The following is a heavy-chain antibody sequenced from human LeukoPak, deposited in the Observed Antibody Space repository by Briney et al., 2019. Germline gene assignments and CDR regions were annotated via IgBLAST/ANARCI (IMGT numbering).Heavy chain of an antibody. CDR1: GFTFSSYG. V-gene: IGHV3-30*02. CDR2: IRYDGSNK. Sequence: GGSLRLSCAASGFTFSSYGMHWVRQAPGKGLEWVAFIRYDGSNKYYADSVKGRFTISRDNSKNTLYLQMNSLRAEDTAVYYCAKDSIVVVPAAGTFVDYWGQGTLVTVSS. J-gene: IGHJ4*02. D-gene: IGHD2-2*01. CDR3: AKDSIVVVPAAGTFVDY.